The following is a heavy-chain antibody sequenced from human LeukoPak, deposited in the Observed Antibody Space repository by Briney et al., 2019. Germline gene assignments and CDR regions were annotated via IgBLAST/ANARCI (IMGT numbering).Heavy chain of an antibody. Sequence: SETLSLTCAVYGGSFSGYYWSWIRQPPGKGLEWIGEINHSGSTNYNPSLKSRVTISIDTSKNQFSLKLSSVTAADTAVYYCARGDILTGYYGNWYFDLWGRGTLVTVPS. J-gene: IGHJ2*01. CDR1: GGSFSGYY. CDR3: ARGDILTGYYGNWYFDL. D-gene: IGHD3-9*01. V-gene: IGHV4-34*01. CDR2: INHSGST.